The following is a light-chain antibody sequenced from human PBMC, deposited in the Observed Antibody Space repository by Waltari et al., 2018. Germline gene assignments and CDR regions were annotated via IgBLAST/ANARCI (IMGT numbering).Light chain of an antibody. V-gene: IGKV3-11*01. CDR3: QQRRNWPT. CDR2: DVS. CDR1: QSVSTF. J-gene: IGKJ4*01. Sequence: EIVLTQSPATLSLSPGESATLSCRASQSVSTFLAWYQQKPGQSPRLLIYDVSSRATGIPIRFSGSGSETDFTLTISSLEPEDFAVYYCQQRRNWPTFGGGTKVEVK.